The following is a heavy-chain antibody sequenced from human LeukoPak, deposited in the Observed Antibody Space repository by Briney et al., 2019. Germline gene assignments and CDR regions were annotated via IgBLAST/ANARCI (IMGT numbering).Heavy chain of an antibody. Sequence: PLRSPRLSCAASGFTFDDYTMHWVRHAPGKGLERVSSISWNSDTVASADSVKGRFIIPRDHADNSLHLHVNRLTTEDMAFYSVVKAAQPWQYDSSGPNDWGSALEMWGQGTMVTVPS. J-gene: IGHJ3*02. CDR3: VKAAQPWQYDSSGPNDWGSALEM. V-gene: IGHV3-9*03. CDR2: ISWNSDTV. D-gene: IGHD3-22*01. CDR1: GFTFDDYT.